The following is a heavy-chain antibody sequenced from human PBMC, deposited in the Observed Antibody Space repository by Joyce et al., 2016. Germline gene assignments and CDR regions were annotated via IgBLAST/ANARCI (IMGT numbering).Heavy chain of an antibody. J-gene: IGHJ4*02. CDR3: ATIRTINCNSLNY. CDR2: IKSKSYCETT. D-gene: IGHD1-1*01. V-gene: IGHV3-15*01. Sequence: EVQLAESGGGLVKPGGSLRLSCAGSGFTFSVAWVNWVRQAPGKGLEWVGRIKSKSYCETTDYAAPVEVRFTISRDDSKNTLYLQMDRLKTSDTAVYFCATIRTINCNSLNYWGQGTLVTVSS. CDR1: GFTFSVAW.